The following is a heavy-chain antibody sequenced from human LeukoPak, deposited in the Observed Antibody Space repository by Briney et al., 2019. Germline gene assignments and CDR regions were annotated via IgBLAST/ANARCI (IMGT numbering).Heavy chain of an antibody. CDR2: NCYTGNT. Sequence: SETLSLTCTVSGGFFSSTSYYWGWIRQPPGKGLEWIGSNCYTGNTYYNPSLKSRVIMSVDTSKNQFSLNLNSVTAADTAVYYCARDSDGMDVWGQGTTVTVSS. CDR3: ARDSDGMDV. J-gene: IGHJ6*02. CDR1: GGFFSSTSYY. V-gene: IGHV4-39*07.